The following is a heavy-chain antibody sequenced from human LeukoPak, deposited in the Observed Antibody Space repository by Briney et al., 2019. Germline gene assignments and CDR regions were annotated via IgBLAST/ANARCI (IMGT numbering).Heavy chain of an antibody. V-gene: IGHV3-21*04. Sequence: PGGSLRLSCAASGFTFSSYSMNWVRQAPGKGLEWVSSISSSSSYIYYADSVKGRFTISRDNAKNSLYLQMNSLRAEDTAVYYCARAGSYGDRYYFDYWGQGTLVTVSS. CDR2: ISSSSSYI. J-gene: IGHJ4*02. CDR1: GFTFSSYS. CDR3: ARAGSYGDRYYFDY. D-gene: IGHD4-17*01.